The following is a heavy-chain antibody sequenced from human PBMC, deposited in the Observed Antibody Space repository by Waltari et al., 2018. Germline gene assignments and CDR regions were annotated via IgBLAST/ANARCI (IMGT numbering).Heavy chain of an antibody. CDR2: MNPKSGNT. V-gene: IGHV1-8*01. CDR1: GYTFTSYD. J-gene: IGHJ6*02. Sequence: QVQLVQSGAEVKKPGASVKVSCKASGYTFTSYDINWVRQATGQGLEWMGWMNPKSGNTGYAQKFQGRVTMTRNTSISTAYMELSSLRSEDTAVYYCARVGVVQLWLLNYCYGMDVWGQGTTVTVSS. D-gene: IGHD5-18*01. CDR3: ARVGVVQLWLLNYCYGMDV.